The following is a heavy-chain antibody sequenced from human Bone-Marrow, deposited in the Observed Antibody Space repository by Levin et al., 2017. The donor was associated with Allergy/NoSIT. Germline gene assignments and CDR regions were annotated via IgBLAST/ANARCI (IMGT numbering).Heavy chain of an antibody. Sequence: GGSLRLSCKASGGTFSSSAISWVRQAPGQGLEWMGGIIPIFDTAHYAQKLQGRVTISADESTGTAYMELSSLKSEDTAVYYCARVILGRYSGYYHYYNMDVWGQGTTVTVSS. D-gene: IGHD5-12*01. CDR3: ARVILGRYSGYYHYYNMDV. CDR1: GGTFSSSA. J-gene: IGHJ6*02. V-gene: IGHV1-69*01. CDR2: IIPIFDTA.